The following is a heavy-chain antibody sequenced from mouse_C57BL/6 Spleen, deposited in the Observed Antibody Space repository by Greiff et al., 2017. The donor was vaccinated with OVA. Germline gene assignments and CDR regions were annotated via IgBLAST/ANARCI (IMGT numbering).Heavy chain of an antibody. CDR1: GYTFTDYY. CDR3: AREYYSNYGYAMDY. J-gene: IGHJ4*01. V-gene: IGHV1-26*01. D-gene: IGHD2-5*01. CDR2: INPNNGGT. Sequence: VQLQQSGPELVKPGASVKISCKASGYTFTDYYMNWVKQSHGKSLEWIGDINPNNGGTSYNQKFKGKATLTVDKSSSTAYMELRSLTSEDSAVYYCAREYYSNYGYAMDYWGQGTSVTVSS.